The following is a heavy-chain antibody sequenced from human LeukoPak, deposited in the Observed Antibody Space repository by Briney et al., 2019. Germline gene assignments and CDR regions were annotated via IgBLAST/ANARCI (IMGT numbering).Heavy chain of an antibody. CDR3: ARDRSGDGYCSGGSCYSGRDY. D-gene: IGHD2-15*01. CDR2: INPNSGGT. V-gene: IGHV1-2*02. CDR1: GYTFTGYY. J-gene: IGHJ4*02. Sequence: ASVKVSCKASGYTFTGYYVHWVRQAPGQGLEWMGWINPNSGGTNYAQKFQGRVTMTRDTSISTAYMELSRLRSDDTAVYYCARDRSGDGYCSGGSCYSGRDYWGQGTLVTVSS.